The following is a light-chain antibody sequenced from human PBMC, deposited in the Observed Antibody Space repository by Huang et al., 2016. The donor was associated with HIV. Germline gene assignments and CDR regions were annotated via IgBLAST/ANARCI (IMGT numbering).Light chain of an antibody. CDR2: LSS. CDR3: MQALQTPRT. V-gene: IGKV2-28*01. CDR1: QSLLHSNGFNY. Sequence: DIVMTQSPLSLPVTPGEPASISCRSSQSLLHSNGFNYLDCYLQKPWQSPQLLLSLSSNRASVVPDSVGCSGSVTYFTLKISRVEADDVGVYYCMQALQTPRTFGQGTRLEIK. J-gene: IGKJ5*01.